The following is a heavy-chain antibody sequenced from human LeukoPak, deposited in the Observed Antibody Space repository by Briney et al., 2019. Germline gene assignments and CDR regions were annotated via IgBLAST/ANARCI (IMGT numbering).Heavy chain of an antibody. D-gene: IGHD3/OR15-3a*01. CDR1: GYSFTTYW. CDR2: IFPGDSDT. Sequence: GESPKISFRGSGYSFTTYWIGWGRQMPEKGLEWMGIIFPGDSDTRYSPSFQGQVTISADKSISTAYLQWSSLKATETAISYCARPDLSLVYHYMDVWGKGTTVTVSS. V-gene: IGHV5-51*01. J-gene: IGHJ6*03. CDR3: ARPDLSLVYHYMDV.